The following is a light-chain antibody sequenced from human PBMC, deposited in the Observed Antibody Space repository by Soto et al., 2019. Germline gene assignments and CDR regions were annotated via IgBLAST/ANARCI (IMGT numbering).Light chain of an antibody. CDR1: SSDIGSYDH. CDR2: AVS. Sequence: QSALTQPASVSLSPGQSITISCSGTSSDIGSYDHVAWYQQFPGKSPKLIIYAVSDRPSGVSDRFSGSKSGISASLTISGLQTEDEADYYCISYTDRQSYLFGTGTKVTVL. CDR3: ISYTDRQSYL. V-gene: IGLV2-14*03. J-gene: IGLJ1*01.